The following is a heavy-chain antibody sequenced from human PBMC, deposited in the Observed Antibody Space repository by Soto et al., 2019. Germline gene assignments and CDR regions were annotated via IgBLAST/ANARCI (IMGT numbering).Heavy chain of an antibody. V-gene: IGHV3-30*03. CDR3: AVEDYYDSSGYYNRDPLYYYYYGMDV. CDR1: GFTFSSYG. CDR2: ISYDGSNK. Sequence: QPGGSLRLSCAASGFTFSSYGMHWVRQAPGKGLEWVAVISYDGSNKYYADSVKGRFTISRDNSKNTLYLQMNSLRAEDTAVYYCAVEDYYDSSGYYNRDPLYYYYYGMDVWGQGTTVTVSS. J-gene: IGHJ6*02. D-gene: IGHD3-22*01.